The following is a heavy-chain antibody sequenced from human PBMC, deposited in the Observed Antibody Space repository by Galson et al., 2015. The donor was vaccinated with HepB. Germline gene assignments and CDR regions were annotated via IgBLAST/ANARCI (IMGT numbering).Heavy chain of an antibody. CDR1: GRSGYS. J-gene: IGHJ6*02. CDR2: ISHSGGA. CDR3: ARGFYLQSGYSSTFYGLDV. V-gene: IGHV4-34*01. D-gene: IGHD6-13*01. Sequence: TLSLTCAFYGRSGYSWTWIRQPPGKGLEWIGEISHSGGAKYNPSLKSRVTISLDTSKSQFSLRLSSVTAADTAVFYCARGFYLQSGYSSTFYGLDVWGQGTTVNVSS.